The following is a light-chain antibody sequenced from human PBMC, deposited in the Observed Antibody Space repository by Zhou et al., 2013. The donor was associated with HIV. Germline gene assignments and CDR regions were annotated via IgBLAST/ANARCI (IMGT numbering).Light chain of an antibody. J-gene: IGKJ4*01. Sequence: EVVMTQSPATLSASPGDRATLSCRASQSVSTNLAWYQQKPGQAPRLLVYAASNRATGIPARFSGSGSGTDFTLTISTLESEDFAVYFCQQRSKWPLTFGGGTKVEIK. CDR3: QQRSKWPLT. CDR2: AAS. CDR1: QSVSTN. V-gene: IGKV3-11*01.